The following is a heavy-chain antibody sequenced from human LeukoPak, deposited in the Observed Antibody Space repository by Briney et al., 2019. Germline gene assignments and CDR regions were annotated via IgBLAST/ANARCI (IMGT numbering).Heavy chain of an antibody. CDR3: AKEGPSNIVVVPASGYFQH. J-gene: IGHJ1*01. Sequence: PGGSLRLSCAASGFTFSDYYMSWVRQAPGKGLEWVSAISGSGGSTYYADSVKGRFTISRDNSKNTLYLQMNSLRAEDTAVYYCAKEGPSNIVVVPASGYFQHWGQGTLVTVSS. CDR2: ISGSGGST. CDR1: GFTFSDYY. V-gene: IGHV3-23*01. D-gene: IGHD2-2*01.